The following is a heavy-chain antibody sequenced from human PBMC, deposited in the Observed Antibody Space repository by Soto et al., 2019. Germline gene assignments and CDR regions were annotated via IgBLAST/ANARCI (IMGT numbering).Heavy chain of an antibody. V-gene: IGHV3-23*01. CDR2: ISGGGDTT. D-gene: IGHD3-10*01. CDR3: AKVRGGSGSLTPRVDF. CDR1: GFTFNNYA. Sequence: EVQLLESGGGLVQPGGSLRLSCAASGFTFNNYAMTWVRQAPGKGLEWVSAISGGGDTTSYADSVKGRFTVSRDGSKNTLYLQMSSRRAEDTVLYYCAKVRGGSGSLTPRVDFWGQGTLVTVSS. J-gene: IGHJ4*02.